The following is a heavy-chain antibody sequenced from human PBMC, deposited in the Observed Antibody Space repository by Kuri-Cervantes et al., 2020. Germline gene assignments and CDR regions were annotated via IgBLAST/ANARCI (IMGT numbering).Heavy chain of an antibody. CDR2: MNPNSVNT. CDR3: TSPVAAPAYYGMDV. V-gene: IGHV1-8*01. D-gene: IGHD6-13*01. CDR1: GYTFTSYD. Sequence: ASVKVSCKASGYTFTSYDINWVRQATGQGLEWMGWMNPNSVNTGYAQKFQGRVTMTRNTSISTAYMELSSLRSEDTAVYYCTSPVAAPAYYGMDVWGQGTTVTVSS. J-gene: IGHJ6*02.